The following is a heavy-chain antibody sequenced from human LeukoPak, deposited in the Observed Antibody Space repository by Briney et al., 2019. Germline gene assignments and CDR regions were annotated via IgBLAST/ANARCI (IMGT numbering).Heavy chain of an antibody. Sequence: SETLSLTCTVSGGSISSGDYYWSWIRQPPGTGLEWIGYIYYSGSTYYNPSLKSRVTISVDTSKNQFSLKLSSVTAADTAVYYCARLIGVQNAFDIWGQGTMVTVSS. CDR3: ARLIGVQNAFDI. CDR1: GGSISSGDYY. CDR2: IYYSGST. D-gene: IGHD3-3*01. J-gene: IGHJ3*02. V-gene: IGHV4-30-4*08.